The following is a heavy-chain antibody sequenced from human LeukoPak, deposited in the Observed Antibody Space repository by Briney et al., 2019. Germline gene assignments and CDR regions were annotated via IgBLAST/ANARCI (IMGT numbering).Heavy chain of an antibody. Sequence: SGPTLVNPTQTLTLTCTFSGFSVSTSGVGVGWIRQPPGKALEWLALIYWNDDKRYSPSLKSRLTITKDTSKNQVVLTMTNMDPVDTATYYCAHRAIVGATGPQFDYWGQGTLVTVSS. CDR1: GFSVSTSGVG. V-gene: IGHV2-5*01. CDR2: IYWNDDK. CDR3: AHRAIVGATGPQFDY. D-gene: IGHD1-26*01. J-gene: IGHJ4*02.